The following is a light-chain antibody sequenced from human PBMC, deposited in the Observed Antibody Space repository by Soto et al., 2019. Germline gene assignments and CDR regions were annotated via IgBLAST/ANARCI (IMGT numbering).Light chain of an antibody. V-gene: IGLV1-44*01. CDR1: SSNIGSNT. CDR2: SNN. CDR3: AAWDDSLNAYV. Sequence: QSVLTQPPSASGTPGQRVTISCSGSSSNIGSNTVNWYQQHPGTAPNLLIYSNNERPSGVPDRFSGSKSCTSAFLAISGLQSDDEADFYCAAWDDSLNAYVIGTGTKLTVL. J-gene: IGLJ1*01.